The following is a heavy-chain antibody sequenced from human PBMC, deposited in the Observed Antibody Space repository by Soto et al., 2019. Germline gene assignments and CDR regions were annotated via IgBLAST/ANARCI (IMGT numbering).Heavy chain of an antibody. J-gene: IGHJ3*02. CDR1: GYTFTSYY. D-gene: IGHD3-22*01. V-gene: IGHV1-46*01. CDR3: ARGPYDSSGYHSHAFDI. Sequence: QVQLVQSGAEVKKPGASVKVSCKASGYTFTSYYMHWVRQAPGQGLEWMGRINPSGGSTSYAQKCQGRVTMTRDTSTSTVYLELSSLRSEDTAVYYCARGPYDSSGYHSHAFDIWGQGTMVTVSS. CDR2: INPSGGST.